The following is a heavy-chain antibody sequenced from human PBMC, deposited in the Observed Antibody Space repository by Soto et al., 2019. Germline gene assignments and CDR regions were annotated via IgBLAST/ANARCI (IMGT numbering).Heavy chain of an antibody. CDR3: ARQPATTETYYYGMDV. D-gene: IGHD4-4*01. V-gene: IGHV4-39*01. CDR1: GDSISSSNYY. J-gene: IGHJ6*02. CDR2: IYYSGNT. Sequence: SETLSLTCTVSGDSISSSNYYWGWIHQPPGKGLEWIGSIYYSGNTYYNVSLKSRVTISVDTSKNQFSLNLSSVTATDTATYYCARQPATTETYYYGMDVWGQGTTVTVSS.